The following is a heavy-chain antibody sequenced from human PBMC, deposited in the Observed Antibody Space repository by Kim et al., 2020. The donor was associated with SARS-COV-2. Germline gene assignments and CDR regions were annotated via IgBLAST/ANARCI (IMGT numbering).Heavy chain of an antibody. V-gene: IGHV3-23*01. Sequence: DYADSVRGRFIISRDSSKNTLYLQMSSVTAEETAVYYCARVFYVIDYWGQGTQVTVSS. D-gene: IGHD3-10*02. CDR3: ARVFYVIDY. J-gene: IGHJ4*02.